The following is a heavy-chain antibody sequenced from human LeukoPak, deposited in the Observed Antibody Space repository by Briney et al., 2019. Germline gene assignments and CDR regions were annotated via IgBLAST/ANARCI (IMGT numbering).Heavy chain of an antibody. V-gene: IGHV7-4-1*02. CDR1: GYTFSSYA. CDR3: ARYPPLEWLSEFDY. CDR2: INTNTGNP. D-gene: IGHD3-3*01. J-gene: IGHJ4*02. Sequence: ASVEVSCKASGYTFSSYAMNWVRQAPGQGLEWMGWINTNTGNPTYAQGFTGRFVFSLDTSVSAAYLQISSLKAEDTAVYYCARYPPLEWLSEFDYWGQGTLVTVSS.